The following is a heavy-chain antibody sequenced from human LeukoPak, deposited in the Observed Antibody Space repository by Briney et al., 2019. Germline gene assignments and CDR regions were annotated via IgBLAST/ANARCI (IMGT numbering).Heavy chain of an antibody. V-gene: IGHV4-59*01. CDR2: VFNSGIT. CDR1: GASISSYS. J-gene: IGHJ4*02. CDR3: ARGASYFDY. D-gene: IGHD3-16*01. Sequence: SGTLSLTCTVSGASISSYSWSWIRQPPGKGLEWIGYVFNSGITNYNPSLKSRLTISLDTPKNHFSLKLSSVTAADTAVYYCARGASYFDYWGQGTLVTVSS.